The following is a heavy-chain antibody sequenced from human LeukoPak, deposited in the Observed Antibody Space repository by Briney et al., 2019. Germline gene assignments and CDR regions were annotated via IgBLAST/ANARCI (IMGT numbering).Heavy chain of an antibody. J-gene: IGHJ4*02. CDR3: ATLLLGVGGDY. V-gene: IGHV3-30*03. CDR2: ISYDGSDK. Sequence: GGSLRLSCVASGFTFSSYGMHWVRQAPGKGLEWVAMISYDGSDKYYAESVKGRFTISRDNSKNTLYLQMNSLRDEDTAMYSCATLLLGVGGDYWGQGTLVTVPS. D-gene: IGHD2-15*01. CDR1: GFTFSSYG.